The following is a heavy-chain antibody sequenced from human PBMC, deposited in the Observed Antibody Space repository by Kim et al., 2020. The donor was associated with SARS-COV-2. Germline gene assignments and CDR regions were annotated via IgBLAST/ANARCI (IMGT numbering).Heavy chain of an antibody. D-gene: IGHD2-15*01. CDR3: AGLSVVASSDDS. J-gene: IGHJ4*02. Sequence: SQTLSLTCSVSGGSISTRTYSWGWIRQPPGKGLEWIGNINYRGTTYYNLSLKSRVAMSVDTSKNQFSLKPNSVTAADTAIYYCAGLSVVASSDDSWGQGTLVTVSS. CDR1: GGSISTRTYS. V-gene: IGHV4-39*01. CDR2: INYRGTT.